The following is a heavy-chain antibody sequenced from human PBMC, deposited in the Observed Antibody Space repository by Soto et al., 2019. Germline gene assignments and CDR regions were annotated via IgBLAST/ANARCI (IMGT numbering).Heavy chain of an antibody. Sequence: GGSLRLSCTASGFIVGDTYVNWVRQAPGKGLEWVSVISNRGDTHYADSVRGGFSLSRDISDNTLHLQMNNLRVEDTAVYYCAREPRYCRGGSCSITGDAYDIWGQGTMVTVSS. D-gene: IGHD2-15*01. V-gene: IGHV3-66*01. CDR3: AREPRYCRGGSCSITGDAYDI. CDR1: GFIVGDTY. J-gene: IGHJ3*02. CDR2: ISNRGDT.